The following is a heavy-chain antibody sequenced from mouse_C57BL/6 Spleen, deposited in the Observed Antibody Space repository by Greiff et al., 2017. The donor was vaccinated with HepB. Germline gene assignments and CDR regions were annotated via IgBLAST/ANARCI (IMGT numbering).Heavy chain of an antibody. Sequence: QVQLKQSGAELVKPGASVKLSCKASGYTFTEYTIHWVKQRSGQGLEWIGWFYPGSGSIKYNETFKDKATLTADKSSITVYMELSRLTSEDSAVYFCARHEDQLGPFAYWGQGTLVTVSA. CDR1: GYTFTEYT. CDR2: FYPGSGSI. J-gene: IGHJ3*01. V-gene: IGHV1-62-2*01. CDR3: ARHEDQLGPFAY. D-gene: IGHD4-1*02.